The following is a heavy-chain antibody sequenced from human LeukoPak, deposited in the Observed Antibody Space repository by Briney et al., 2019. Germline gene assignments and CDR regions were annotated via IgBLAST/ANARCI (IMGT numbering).Heavy chain of an antibody. D-gene: IGHD5-12*01. V-gene: IGHV1-69*13. CDR3: ARVVPTTLMNYFDY. J-gene: IGHJ4*02. CDR2: IIPIFGSA. Sequence: ASVKVSCKASGGTFSSYAISWVRQAPGQGLEWMGGIIPIFGSANYAQKFQGRVTITADESTSTAYMELSSLRSADTAVYYCARVVPTTLMNYFDYWGQGTRVTVSS. CDR1: GGTFSSYA.